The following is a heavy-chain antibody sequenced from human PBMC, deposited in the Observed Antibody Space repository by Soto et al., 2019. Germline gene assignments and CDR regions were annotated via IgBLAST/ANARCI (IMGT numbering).Heavy chain of an antibody. J-gene: IGHJ5*02. CDR3: AREIVVVPAAMEAWFDP. CDR1: GGSISSGGYY. D-gene: IGHD2-2*01. V-gene: IGHV4-31*03. Sequence: SETLSLTCTVSGGSISSGGYYWSWIRQHPGKGLEWIGYIYYSGSTYYNPSLKSRVTISVDTSKNQFSLKRSSVTAADTAVYYCAREIVVVPAAMEAWFDPWGQGTLVTVS. CDR2: IYYSGST.